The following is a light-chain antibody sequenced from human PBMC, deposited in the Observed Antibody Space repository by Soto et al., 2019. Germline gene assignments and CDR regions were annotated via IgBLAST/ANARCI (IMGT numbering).Light chain of an antibody. CDR1: QSVGSSS. CDR2: DIS. V-gene: IGKV3-20*01. Sequence: VLTQSPDTLSLSPGERATLSCRASQSVGSSSLGWYQQKPGQAPRLVIFDISNRATGIPDRFSGSGSGTEFTLTVSSLQSEDFAVYYCQQYDNWPTFGQGTKVDIK. J-gene: IGKJ1*01. CDR3: QQYDNWPT.